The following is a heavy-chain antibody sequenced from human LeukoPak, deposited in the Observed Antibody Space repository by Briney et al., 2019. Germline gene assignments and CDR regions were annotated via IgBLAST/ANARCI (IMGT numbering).Heavy chain of an antibody. D-gene: IGHD4-17*01. CDR1: GFTFSSYA. V-gene: IGHV3-23*01. J-gene: IGHJ4*02. CDR2: ISGSGGST. CDR3: AKGPRYGDYYFDY. Sequence: GGSLRLSCAASGFTFSSYAMSWIRQAPGKGLEWVSAISGSGGSTYYADSVKGRFTISRDNSKNTLYLQMNSLRAEDTAVYYCAKGPRYGDYYFDYWGQGTLVTVSP.